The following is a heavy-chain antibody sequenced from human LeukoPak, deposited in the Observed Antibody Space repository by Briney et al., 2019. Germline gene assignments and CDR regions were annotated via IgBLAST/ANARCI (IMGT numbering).Heavy chain of an antibody. Sequence: TCTVSGYSISSGYYWGWIRQSPGKGLEWMGWMNPNSGNTGYAQKFQGRVTITRNTSISTAYMELSSLRSEDTAVYYCARGIVVVAATRIGYMDVWGKGTTVTISS. CDR1: GYSISSGY. J-gene: IGHJ6*03. CDR3: ARGIVVVAATRIGYMDV. V-gene: IGHV1-8*01. CDR2: MNPNSGNT. D-gene: IGHD2-15*01.